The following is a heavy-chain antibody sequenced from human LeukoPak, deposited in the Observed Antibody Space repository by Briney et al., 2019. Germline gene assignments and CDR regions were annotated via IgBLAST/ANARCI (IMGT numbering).Heavy chain of an antibody. Sequence: ASVKVSCKASGSNFTGFYINWVRQAPGQGLEWMGWISAYNGNTNYAQKLQGRVTMTTDTSTSTAYMELRSLRSDDTAVYYCARDRGGCGYWGQGTLVTVSS. D-gene: IGHD3-10*01. V-gene: IGHV1-18*04. J-gene: IGHJ4*02. CDR1: GSNFTGFY. CDR3: ARDRGGCGY. CDR2: ISAYNGNT.